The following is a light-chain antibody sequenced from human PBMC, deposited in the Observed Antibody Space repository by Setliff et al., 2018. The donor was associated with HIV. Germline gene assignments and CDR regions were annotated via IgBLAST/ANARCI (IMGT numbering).Light chain of an antibody. J-gene: IGLJ2*01. Sequence: QSVLTQPASVSGSPGQLITIFCTGSSSDVGAYMSVSWYQQHPGEVPKLIIYDVTKRPSGVSNRFSGSKSGTTAYLTISGLQAEDEADYYCCSFAGSDTWIFGGGTKGTV. CDR2: DVT. CDR1: SSDVGAYMS. CDR3: CSFAGSDTWI. V-gene: IGLV2-23*02.